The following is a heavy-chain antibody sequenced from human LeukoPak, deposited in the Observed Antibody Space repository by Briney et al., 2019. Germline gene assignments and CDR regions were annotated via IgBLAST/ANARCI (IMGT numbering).Heavy chain of an antibody. J-gene: IGHJ3*02. CDR1: GYTFTSYA. CDR2: INTNTGNP. D-gene: IGHD6-13*01. Sequence: ASVKVSCKASGYTFTSYAMNWVRQAPGQGLEWMGWINTNTGNPTYAQGFTGRFVFSLDTSVSTAYLQISSLKAEDTAVYYCARVIAAADRRAFDIWGQGTMVTVSS. CDR3: ARVIAAADRRAFDI. V-gene: IGHV7-4-1*02.